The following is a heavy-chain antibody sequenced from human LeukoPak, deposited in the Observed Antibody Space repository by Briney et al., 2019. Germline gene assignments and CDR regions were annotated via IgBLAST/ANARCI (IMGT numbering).Heavy chain of an antibody. D-gene: IGHD6-13*01. CDR3: ARSLVGIAAAGIDY. J-gene: IGHJ4*02. V-gene: IGHV3-30*04. CDR2: ISYDGSNK. Sequence: PGGSLRLFCAASGFTFSSYAMHWVRQAPGKGLEGVAVISYDGSNKYYADSVKGRFTISRDNSKNTLYLQMNSLRAEDTAVYYCARSLVGIAAAGIDYWGQGTLVTVSS. CDR1: GFTFSSYA.